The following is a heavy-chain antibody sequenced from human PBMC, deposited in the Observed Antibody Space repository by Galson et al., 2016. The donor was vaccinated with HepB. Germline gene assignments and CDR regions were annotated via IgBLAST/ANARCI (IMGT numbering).Heavy chain of an antibody. CDR1: GFTFSNYA. V-gene: IGHV3-23*01. Sequence: SLRLSCAVSGFTFSNYAMTWVRQAPGKGLEWVSGISGGSGSGSIYYTDSVKGRFTISRDRSKNTLYLQMDSLRAEDTAIYYCAKAGSGYSENYFDYWGQGTLVTVSS. D-gene: IGHD5-12*01. CDR3: AKAGSGYSENYFDY. CDR2: ISGGSGSGSI. J-gene: IGHJ4*02.